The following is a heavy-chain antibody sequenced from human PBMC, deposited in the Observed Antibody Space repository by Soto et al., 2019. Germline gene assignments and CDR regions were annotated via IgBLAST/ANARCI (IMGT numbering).Heavy chain of an antibody. J-gene: IGHJ4*02. D-gene: IGHD2-15*01. Sequence: QVQLVQSGSEVKKPGSSVKVSCKASGGTFSTNPISWVRQAPGQGLEWMGGTGSGTGPGNHAQKLQGRLTITVDKSTSTVYMELSSLSSEDTAVYYCARRDSGGFYRSFDSWGQGTLVTVSS. CDR2: TGSGTGPG. V-gene: IGHV1-69*06. CDR3: ARRDSGGFYRSFDS. CDR1: GGTFSTNP.